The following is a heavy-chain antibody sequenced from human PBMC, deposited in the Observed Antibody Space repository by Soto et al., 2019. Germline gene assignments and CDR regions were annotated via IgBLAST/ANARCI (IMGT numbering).Heavy chain of an antibody. CDR2: IYYSGST. J-gene: IGHJ6*02. V-gene: IGHV4-30-4*01. CDR3: AQGKTTGYYYGMDV. D-gene: IGHD1-1*01. CDR1: GGSISSGAYY. Sequence: SETLSLTCTVSGGSISSGAYYWSWIRQPPGKGLEWIGYIYYSGSTYYNPPLKSRVTISVDTSKNQFSLKLSSVTAADTAVYYCAQGKTTGYYYGMDVWGQGTTVTVSS.